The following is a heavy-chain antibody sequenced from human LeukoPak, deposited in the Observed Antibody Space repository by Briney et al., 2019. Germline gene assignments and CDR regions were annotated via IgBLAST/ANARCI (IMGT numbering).Heavy chain of an antibody. Sequence: GGSLRLSCAASGFTFSSYAMSWVRQAPGKGLEWVSAISGSGGSTYYAGSVKGRFTTSRDNAKNTLYLQMNSLRAEDTAVYYCARTNNRPYDYWGQGTLVTVSS. D-gene: IGHD1/OR15-1a*01. CDR1: GFTFSSYA. CDR3: ARTNNRPYDY. J-gene: IGHJ4*02. CDR2: ISGSGGST. V-gene: IGHV3-23*01.